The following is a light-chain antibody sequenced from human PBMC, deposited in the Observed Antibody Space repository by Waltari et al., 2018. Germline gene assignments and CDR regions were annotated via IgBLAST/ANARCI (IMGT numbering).Light chain of an antibody. J-gene: IGLJ3*02. CDR1: SSNIGSNN. Sequence: QSVLTQPPSASGTPGQRVTISCSGSSSNIGSNNVAWYEQFPGMAHRLLIYSNNEPPSGVPDPFSGSKSGSSASLTISGLHFEDEADYYCATWYDSLNGRVFGGGTKLTVL. CDR2: SNN. CDR3: ATWYDSLNGRV. V-gene: IGLV1-44*01.